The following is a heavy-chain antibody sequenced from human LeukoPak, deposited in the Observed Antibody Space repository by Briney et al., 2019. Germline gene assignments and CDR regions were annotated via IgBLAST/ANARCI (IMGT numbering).Heavy chain of an antibody. J-gene: IGHJ6*02. Sequence: ASVKVSCKASGYTFTGYYMHWVRQAPGQGLEWMGWINPNSGGTNYAQKFQRRVTMTRDTSISTAYMELSRLRSDDTAVYYCAREGYCSSTSCYRPHYYYGMDVWGQGTTVTVSS. D-gene: IGHD2-2*02. V-gene: IGHV1-2*02. CDR2: INPNSGGT. CDR3: AREGYCSSTSCYRPHYYYGMDV. CDR1: GYTFTGYY.